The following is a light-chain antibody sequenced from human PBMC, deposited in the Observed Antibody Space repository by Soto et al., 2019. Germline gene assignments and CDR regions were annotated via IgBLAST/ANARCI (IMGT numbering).Light chain of an antibody. CDR3: LLAYSGARV. Sequence: QAVVTQEPSLTVSPGGTVTLTCGSSTGAVTSGHYPYWFQQKPGQAPRTLIYDTSNKHSWTPARFSGSLVGGKGALTLSGAEPEDEDEYYCLLAYSGARVFGGGTQLTVL. CDR2: DTS. CDR1: TGAVTSGHY. J-gene: IGLJ3*02. V-gene: IGLV7-46*01.